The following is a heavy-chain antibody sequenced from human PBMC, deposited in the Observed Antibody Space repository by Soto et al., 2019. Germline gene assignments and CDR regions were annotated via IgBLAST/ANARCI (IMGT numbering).Heavy chain of an antibody. CDR1: GFSLSNSRMG. D-gene: IGHD3-9*01. Sequence: QVTLKESGPVLVKPTETLTLTCTVSGFSLSNSRMGVSWIRQPPGKALEWLAHIFSNDEKSYSKSLKSRLTISKDTSKSQVVLTMTNMDPVDTATYYCARINDILTGFDYWGQGTLVTASS. CDR3: ARINDILTGFDY. J-gene: IGHJ4*02. V-gene: IGHV2-26*01. CDR2: IFSNDEK.